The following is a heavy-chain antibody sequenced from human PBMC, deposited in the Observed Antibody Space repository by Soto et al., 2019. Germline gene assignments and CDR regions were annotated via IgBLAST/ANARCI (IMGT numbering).Heavy chain of an antibody. CDR2: LHSDGSIT. J-gene: IGHJ6*02. Sequence: GGSLRLSCAASGFIFSSYWMHWVRQAPGKGLVWVSRLHSDGSITSYADSVKGRFTISIDNAKNTLYLQMNSLRAEDTAVYYCARELPTAIRGGHYYSYGMDVWGQGTSVTVSS. CDR3: ARELPTAIRGGHYYSYGMDV. CDR1: GFIFSSYW. D-gene: IGHD2-2*02. V-gene: IGHV3-74*01.